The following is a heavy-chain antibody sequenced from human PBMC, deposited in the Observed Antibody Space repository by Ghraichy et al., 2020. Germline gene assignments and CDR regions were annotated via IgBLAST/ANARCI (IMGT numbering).Heavy chain of an antibody. D-gene: IGHD2-2*01. CDR1: GGSISSGGYY. Sequence: SETLSLTCTVSGGSISSGGYYWSWIRQHPGKGLEWIGYIYYSGSTYYNPSLKSRVTISVDMSKNQFSLKLSSVTAADTAVYYCARYYCSSTSCHFDYWGQGTLVTVSS. CDR2: IYYSGST. V-gene: IGHV4-31*03. CDR3: ARYYCSSTSCHFDY. J-gene: IGHJ4*02.